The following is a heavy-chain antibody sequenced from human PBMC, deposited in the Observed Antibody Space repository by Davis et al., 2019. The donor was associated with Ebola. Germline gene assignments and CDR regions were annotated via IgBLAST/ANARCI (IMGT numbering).Heavy chain of an antibody. D-gene: IGHD4-17*01. J-gene: IGHJ4*02. V-gene: IGHV1-2*04. CDR3: ARDSGYGDYKVPLGY. CDR2: INPNSGGT. Sequence: ASVKVSCKASGYTFTGYYMHWVRQAPGQGLEWMGWINPNSGGTNYAQKFQGWVTMTRDTSISTAYMELSRLRSDDTAVYYCARDSGYGDYKVPLGYWGQGTLVTVSS. CDR1: GYTFTGYY.